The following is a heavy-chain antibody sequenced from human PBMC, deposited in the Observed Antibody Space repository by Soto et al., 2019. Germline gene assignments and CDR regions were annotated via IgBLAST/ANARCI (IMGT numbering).Heavy chain of an antibody. CDR1: GGTFSSYT. CDR2: IIPILGIA. J-gene: IGHJ6*02. CDR3: ARDTTRYYYGSESRYSMDV. Sequence: QVQLVQSGAEVKKPGSSVKVSCKASGGTFSSYTISWVRQAPGQGLEWMGRIIPILGIANYAQKFQGRVTITADKSTSTAYMELSSLRSEDTAVYYCARDTTRYYYGSESRYSMDVWGQGTTVTVSS. D-gene: IGHD3-10*01. V-gene: IGHV1-69*08.